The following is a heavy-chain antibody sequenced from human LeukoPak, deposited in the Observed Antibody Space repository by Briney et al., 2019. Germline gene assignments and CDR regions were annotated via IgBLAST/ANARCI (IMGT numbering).Heavy chain of an antibody. V-gene: IGHV1-2*06. Sequence: PGASVKVSXKASGYTFTGYYMHWVRQAPGQGLEWMGRINPNSGGTNYAQKFQGRVTMTRDTSISTAYMELSRLRSDDTALYYCASLWFGELSSFDYWGQGTLVTVSS. CDR3: ASLWFGELSSFDY. D-gene: IGHD3-10*01. CDR2: INPNSGGT. J-gene: IGHJ4*02. CDR1: GYTFTGYY.